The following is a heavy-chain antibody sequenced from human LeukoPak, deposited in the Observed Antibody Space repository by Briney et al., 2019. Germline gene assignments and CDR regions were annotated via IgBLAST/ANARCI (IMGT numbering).Heavy chain of an antibody. J-gene: IGHJ3*02. CDR2: ISSSGTM. CDR1: GFTFNTYE. Sequence: GGSLRLSCAASGFTFNTYEMNWVRQAPGKGLEWVSYISSSGTMYYADSVKGRFTISRDNAKNSLYLQMNSLRAEDTAVYYCARDPTSSWETAFDIWGQGTMVTVSS. V-gene: IGHV3-48*03. D-gene: IGHD1-26*01. CDR3: ARDPTSSWETAFDI.